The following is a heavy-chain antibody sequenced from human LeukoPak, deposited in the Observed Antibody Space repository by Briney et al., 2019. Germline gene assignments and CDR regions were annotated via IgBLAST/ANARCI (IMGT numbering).Heavy chain of an antibody. CDR2: IYSGGST. V-gene: IGHV3-66*01. CDR3: ARGHLGYSSGWRIFDY. D-gene: IGHD6-19*01. J-gene: IGHJ4*02. CDR1: GFTVSSNY. Sequence: GGSLRLSCAASGFTVSSNYMSWVRQAPGKGLEWVSVIYSGGSTYYADSVKGRFTISRDNSKNTLYLQMNSLRAEDTAVYYCARGHLGYSSGWRIFDYWGQGTLVTVSS.